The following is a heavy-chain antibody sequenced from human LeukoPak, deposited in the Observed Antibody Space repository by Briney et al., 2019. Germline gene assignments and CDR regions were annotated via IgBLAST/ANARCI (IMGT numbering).Heavy chain of an antibody. CDR1: GYTFTGYY. Sequence: ASVKVSCKASGYTFTGYYMHWVRQAPGQGLEWMGWINPNSGGTNYAQKFQGRVTMTRDTSISTAYMELSRLRSGDTAVYYCARERTLFPGDSSGYFDYWGQGILVTVSS. CDR3: ARERTLFPGDSSGYFDY. CDR2: INPNSGGT. D-gene: IGHD3-22*01. J-gene: IGHJ4*02. V-gene: IGHV1-2*02.